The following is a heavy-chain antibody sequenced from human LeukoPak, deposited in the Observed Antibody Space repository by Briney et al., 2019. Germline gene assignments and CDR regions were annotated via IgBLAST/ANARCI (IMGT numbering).Heavy chain of an antibody. Sequence: PGGSLRLSCAASGFTFSSYGMHWVRQAPGKGLGWVAVIWYDGSNKYYADSVKGRFTISRDNSKNTLYLQMNSLRAEGTAVYYCARDPSAYYDSSGYWPLYYFDYWGQGTLVTVSS. CDR2: IWYDGSNK. CDR3: ARDPSAYYDSSGYWPLYYFDY. V-gene: IGHV3-33*01. J-gene: IGHJ4*02. D-gene: IGHD3-22*01. CDR1: GFTFSSYG.